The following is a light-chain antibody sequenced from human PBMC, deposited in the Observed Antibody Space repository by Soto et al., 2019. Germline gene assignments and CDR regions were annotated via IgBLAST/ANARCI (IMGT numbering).Light chain of an antibody. CDR1: SSDVGGYNY. CDR3: SSYTSSSTLDV. J-gene: IGLJ1*01. Sequence: QSALTQPASVSGSPGQSITISCTGTSSDVGGYNYVSWYQQHPGKAPKLMIYDVSNRPSGVSNRFSGSTSGNTASLTISGLQAEDEADYYCSSYTSSSTLDVFRTGTKLTVL. V-gene: IGLV2-14*01. CDR2: DVS.